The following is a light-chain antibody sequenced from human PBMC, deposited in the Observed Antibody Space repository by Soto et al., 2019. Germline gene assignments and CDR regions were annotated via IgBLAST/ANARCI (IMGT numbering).Light chain of an antibody. J-gene: IGKJ3*01. CDR2: DAS. Sequence: DIQMTQSPSSLSASVGDRVTITCQASQDISNYLNWYQQKPGKAPKLLIYDASNLETGVPSRFSGSGSGTDFTFTISSLQPEDIATYDCQQYDNLPGVIFGPGTKVDIK. V-gene: IGKV1-33*01. CDR1: QDISNY. CDR3: QQYDNLPGVI.